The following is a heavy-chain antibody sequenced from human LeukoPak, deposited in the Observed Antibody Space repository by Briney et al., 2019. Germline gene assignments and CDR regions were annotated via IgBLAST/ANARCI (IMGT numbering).Heavy chain of an antibody. D-gene: IGHD3-3*01. Sequence: GGSLRLSCAASGFTISSYTFGSYTMNWVRQAPGKGLEWLASIDSTSRYIYYTDSVKGRFTISKDNANSSLHLQMNTLRPEDTAVYYCARDFCDHWGQGTLVTASS. J-gene: IGHJ5*02. CDR1: GFTISSYTFGSYT. CDR2: IDSTSRYI. V-gene: IGHV3-21*01. CDR3: ARDFCDH.